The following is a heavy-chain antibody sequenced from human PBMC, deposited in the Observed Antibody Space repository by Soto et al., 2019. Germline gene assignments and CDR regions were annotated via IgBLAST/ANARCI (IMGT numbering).Heavy chain of an antibody. CDR3: ARTLNGSGGSCYSGNASDC. J-gene: IGHJ3*01. CDR1: SGSISSSNW. Sequence: QVQLPESGPGLVKPSGTLSLTCAVSSGSISSSNWWSWVRQPPGKGLEWSGEIYHSGSPNYNPSLQSRVSISRDKSKHQLFRELSSVTAADTAVYYCARTLNGSGGSCYSGNASDCWGQGTMVTDSS. CDR2: IYHSGSP. V-gene: IGHV4-4*02. D-gene: IGHD2-15*01.